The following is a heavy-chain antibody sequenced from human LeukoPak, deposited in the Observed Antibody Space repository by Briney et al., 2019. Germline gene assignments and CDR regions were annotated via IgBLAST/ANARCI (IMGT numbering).Heavy chain of an antibody. V-gene: IGHV3-23*01. CDR1: GFTFSSHG. CDR2: ISGSGGGT. CDR3: AKSATTVTSNFDY. D-gene: IGHD4-17*01. J-gene: IGHJ4*02. Sequence: PGGSLRLSCAASGFTFSSHGMSWVRQAPGKGLEWVSGISGSGGGTSYADSVRGRFTISRDNSKNTVYLQMNSLRAEDTAVYYCAKSATTVTSNFDYWGQGTLVTVSS.